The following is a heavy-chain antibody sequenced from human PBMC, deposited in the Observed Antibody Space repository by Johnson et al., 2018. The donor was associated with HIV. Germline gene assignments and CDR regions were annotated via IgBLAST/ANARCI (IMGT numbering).Heavy chain of an antibody. V-gene: IGHV3-30-3*01. D-gene: IGHD6-19*01. CDR1: GFTFISYA. CDR3: AREGEWLVPSLDI. Sequence: QVHLVESWGGVVQPGRSLRLSCAASGFTFISYAMHWVRQAPGKGLEWVAVISYDGSNKYYADSVKGRFTISRDKSKNTRYLQMNSMRAEDTAVYYCAREGEWLVPSLDIWGQGTMV. CDR2: ISYDGSNK. J-gene: IGHJ3*02.